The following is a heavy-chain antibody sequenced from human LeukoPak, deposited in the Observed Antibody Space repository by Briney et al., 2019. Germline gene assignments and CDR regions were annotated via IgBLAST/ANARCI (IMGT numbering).Heavy chain of an antibody. CDR2: INWYGGST. Sequence: TGGSLRLSCAASGFTFDGYGMMWVRQAPGKGLEWVSGINWYGGSTGYADSVKGRFTISRDNAKNSLYLQMNSLRAEDTALYYCAREGPVTTSAFDIWGQGTMVTVS. J-gene: IGHJ3*02. D-gene: IGHD4-17*01. V-gene: IGHV3-20*04. CDR1: GFTFDGYG. CDR3: AREGPVTTSAFDI.